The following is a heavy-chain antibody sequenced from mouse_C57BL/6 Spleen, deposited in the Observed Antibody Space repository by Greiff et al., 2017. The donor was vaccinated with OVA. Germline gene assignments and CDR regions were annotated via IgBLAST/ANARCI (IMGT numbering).Heavy chain of an antibody. V-gene: IGHV8-12*01. D-gene: IGHD1-1*01. CDR2: IYWDDDK. CDR1: GFSLSTSGMG. CDR3: ARSDTTVVATFDY. J-gene: IGHJ2*01. Sequence: VKLVESGPGILQSSQTLSLTCSFSGFSLSTSGMGVSWIRQPSGKGLEWLAHIYWDDDKRYNPSLKSRLTISKDTSRNQVFLKITSVDTADTATYYCARSDTTVVATFDYWGQGTTLTVSS.